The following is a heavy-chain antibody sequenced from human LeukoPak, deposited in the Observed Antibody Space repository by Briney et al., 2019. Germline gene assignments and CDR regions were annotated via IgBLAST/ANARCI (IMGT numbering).Heavy chain of an antibody. J-gene: IGHJ3*02. V-gene: IGHV3-9*01. CDR2: ISWNSGSI. CDR1: GFTFDDYA. Sequence: GGSLRLSCAASGFTFDDYAMHWVRQAPGKGLEWVSGISWNSGSIGYADSVKGRFTISRDNAKNSLYLQMNSLRAEDTAVYYCARDRKIIAFGAFDIWGQGTMVTVSS. CDR3: ARDRKIIAFGAFDI. D-gene: IGHD2-15*01.